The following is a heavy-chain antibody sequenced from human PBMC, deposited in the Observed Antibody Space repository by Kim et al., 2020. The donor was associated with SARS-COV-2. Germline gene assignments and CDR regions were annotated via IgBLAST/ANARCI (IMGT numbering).Heavy chain of an antibody. Sequence: GGSLRLSCAASEFTFSNYVMHWVRQAPGKGLEWVAVISFDVSSKYYADSVKGRFTISRDNSKNTLYLQMNSLRPEDTAVYYCAKVYNILTDFYDPSPFHYWGQRILVSVSS. D-gene: IGHD3-9*01. CDR1: EFTFSNYV. J-gene: IGHJ4*02. V-gene: IGHV3-30*18. CDR3: AKVYNILTDFYDPSPFHY. CDR2: ISFDVSSK.